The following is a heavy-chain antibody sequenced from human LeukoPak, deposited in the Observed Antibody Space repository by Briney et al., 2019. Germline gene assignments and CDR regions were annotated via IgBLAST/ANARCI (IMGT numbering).Heavy chain of an antibody. CDR1: GFTFSNAW. Sequence: GGSLRLSCAASGFTFSNAWMSWVRQAPGKGLEWVGRIKSKTDGGTTDYAAPVKGSFTISRDDSKNTLYLQMNSLKTEDTAVYYCTTDRMGGTTSIDYWGQGTLVTVSS. V-gene: IGHV3-15*01. D-gene: IGHD1-1*01. CDR2: IKSKTDGGTT. CDR3: TTDRMGGTTSIDY. J-gene: IGHJ4*02.